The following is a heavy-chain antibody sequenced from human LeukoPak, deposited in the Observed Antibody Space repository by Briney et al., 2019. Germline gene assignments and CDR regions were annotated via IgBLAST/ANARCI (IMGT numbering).Heavy chain of an antibody. D-gene: IGHD3-16*01. CDR1: GLHFCNHS. Sequence: GGSLRLSCAVSGLHFCNHSESLVRQAPGEGLEWVSSISSSSSHTYYADSVKGRFTISRDNAKNSLYLQVNGLRAEDTAVYYCATLELGEAVDYLRLGNLVTVSS. CDR2: ISSSSSHT. J-gene: IGHJ4*02. V-gene: IGHV3-21*01. CDR3: ATLELGEAVDY.